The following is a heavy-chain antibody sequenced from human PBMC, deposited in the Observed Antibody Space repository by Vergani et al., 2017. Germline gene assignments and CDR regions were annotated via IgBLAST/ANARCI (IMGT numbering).Heavy chain of an antibody. V-gene: IGHV3-21*01. CDR1: GFTFSSYG. J-gene: IGHJ3*02. CDR3: ARGSGPEIAVAGQDAFDI. D-gene: IGHD6-19*01. Sequence: VQLVESGGGVVQPGRSLRLSCAASGFTFSSYGMNWVRQAPGKGLEWVSSISSSSSYIYYADSVKGRFTISRDNAKNSLYLQMNSLRAEDTAVYYCARGSGPEIAVAGQDAFDIWGQGTMVTVSS. CDR2: ISSSSSYI.